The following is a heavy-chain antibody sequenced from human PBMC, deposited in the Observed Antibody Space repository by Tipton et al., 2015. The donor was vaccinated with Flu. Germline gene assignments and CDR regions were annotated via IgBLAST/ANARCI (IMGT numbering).Heavy chain of an antibody. D-gene: IGHD4-11*01. CDR1: GGSISGNS. CDR3: ARRDFSNYVSDPKNWFDP. V-gene: IGHV4-4*08. J-gene: IGHJ5*02. Sequence: TLSLTCTVTGGSISGNSWIRQSPGKGLEWLAYVSASGSVRYNPPHTSRASIVADTPSGRFTLRLASVTEADMAVYYCARRDFSNYVSDPKNWFDPWGQGTLVTVSS. CDR2: VSASGSV.